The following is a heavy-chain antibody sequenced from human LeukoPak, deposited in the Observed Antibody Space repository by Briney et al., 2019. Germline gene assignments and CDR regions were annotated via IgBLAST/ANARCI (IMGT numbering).Heavy chain of an antibody. CDR3: AKWFDAQLAPYYFDY. CDR2: ISGSGGST. Sequence: PGGSLRLXCAASGFTFSSYAMSWVRQAPGKGLESVSAISGSGGSTYYADSVKGRFTISRDNSKNTLYLQMNSLRAEDTAVYYCAKWFDAQLAPYYFDYWGQGTLVTVSS. CDR1: GFTFSSYA. D-gene: IGHD6-13*01. V-gene: IGHV3-23*01. J-gene: IGHJ4*02.